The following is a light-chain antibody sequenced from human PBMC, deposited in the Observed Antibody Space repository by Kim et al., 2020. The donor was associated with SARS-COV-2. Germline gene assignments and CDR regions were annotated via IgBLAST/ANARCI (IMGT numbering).Light chain of an antibody. CDR1: QGVISSY. J-gene: IGKJ4*01. V-gene: IGKV3-20*01. CDR2: GAS. Sequence: SPGESATRPCRASQGVISSYFAWYTQTPGQTPRLLIYGASTRATDIPDRFSGSGSGTDFTLTISRLEAEDFAVYYCQQYGNSPLTFGGGTKVDIK. CDR3: QQYGNSPLT.